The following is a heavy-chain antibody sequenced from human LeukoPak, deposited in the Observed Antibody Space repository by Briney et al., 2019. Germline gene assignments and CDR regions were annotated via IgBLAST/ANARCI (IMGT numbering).Heavy chain of an antibody. J-gene: IGHJ4*02. CDR1: GYTLTELS. CDR2: FDPEDGET. D-gene: IGHD6-19*01. CDR3: ATNPLYSSPTGFGY. Sequence: ASVKVSCKVSGYTLTELSMHWVRQAPGKGLEWMGGFDPEDGETIYAQKFQGRVTMTEDTSTDTAYMELSSLRYEDTAVYYCATNPLYSSPTGFGYWGQGTLVTVSS. V-gene: IGHV1-24*01.